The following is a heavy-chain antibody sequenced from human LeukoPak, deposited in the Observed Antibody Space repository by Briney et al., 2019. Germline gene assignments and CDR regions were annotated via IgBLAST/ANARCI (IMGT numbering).Heavy chain of an antibody. J-gene: IGHJ3*02. D-gene: IGHD3-9*01. Sequence: SETLSLTCTVSGGSISSSSYYWGWIRQPPGKGLEWIGSIYYSGSTYYNPSLKSRVTISVGTSKNQFSLKLSSVTAADTAVYFRAKLWARNFDWLFAGDAFDIWGQGTMVTVSS. CDR1: GGSISSSSYY. V-gene: IGHV4-39*01. CDR3: AKLWARNFDWLFAGDAFDI. CDR2: IYYSGST.